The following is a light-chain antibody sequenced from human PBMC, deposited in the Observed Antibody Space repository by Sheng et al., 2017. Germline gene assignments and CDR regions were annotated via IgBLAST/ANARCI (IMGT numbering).Light chain of an antibody. CDR3: CSYTTSRTWV. V-gene: IGLV2-14*01. CDR2: DVT. Sequence: QSALSQPASVSGSPGQSITIPCTGTSSDIGTYNFVSWYQLLPGQAPKLMIYDVTDRPSGVSNRFSGSKSDNTASLTISGLLAEDEANYYCCSYTTSRTWVFGGGTKVTVL. J-gene: IGLJ3*02. CDR1: SSDIGTYNF.